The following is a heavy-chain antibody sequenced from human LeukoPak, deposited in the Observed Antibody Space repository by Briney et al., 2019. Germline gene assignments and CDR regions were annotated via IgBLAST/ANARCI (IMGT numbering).Heavy chain of an antibody. V-gene: IGHV3-33*01. D-gene: IGHD3-10*01. J-gene: IGHJ4*02. CDR3: ARDHYGSGSYYQRFDY. Sequence: PGRSLRLSCAASGFTFSSYGMHWVRQAPGKGLEWVAGIWYDGSNKYYADSVKGRFTISRDNSKNTLYMQMNSLRAEDTAVYYCARDHYGSGSYYQRFDYWGQGTLVTVSS. CDR2: IWYDGSNK. CDR1: GFTFSSYG.